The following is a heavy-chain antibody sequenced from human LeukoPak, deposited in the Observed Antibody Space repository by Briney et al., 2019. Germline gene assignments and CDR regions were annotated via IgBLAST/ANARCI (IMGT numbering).Heavy chain of an antibody. CDR2: ISYDGSNK. J-gene: IGHJ3*02. D-gene: IGHD1-26*01. Sequence: GGALRLSCAASGFTFSSYAMHWVRQAPGKGLEWVAVISYDGSNKYYADSVKGRFTISRDNSKNTLYLQMNSLRAEDTAVYYCARGLLVGATYDAFDIWGQGTMVTVSS. CDR1: GFTFSSYA. V-gene: IGHV3-30*04. CDR3: ARGLLVGATYDAFDI.